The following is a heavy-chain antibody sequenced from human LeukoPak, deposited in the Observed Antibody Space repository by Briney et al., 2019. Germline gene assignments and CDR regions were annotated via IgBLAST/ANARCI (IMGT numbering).Heavy chain of an antibody. CDR1: GYSFTRYG. J-gene: IGHJ6*03. D-gene: IGHD5-24*01. CDR2: INPNSGGT. V-gene: IGHV1-2*02. CDR3: ARVDGSYYYYMDV. Sequence: ASVKVSCKASGYSFTRYGISWVRQAPGQGLEWMGWINPNSGGTNYAQKFQGRVTMTRDTSISTAYMELSRLRSDDTAVYYCARVDGSYYYYMDVWGKGTTVTVSS.